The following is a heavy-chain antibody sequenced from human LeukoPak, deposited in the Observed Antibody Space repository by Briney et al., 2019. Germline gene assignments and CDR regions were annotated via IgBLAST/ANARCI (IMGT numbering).Heavy chain of an antibody. J-gene: IGHJ4*02. CDR1: GGSFSGYY. CDR3: ARVIDYDSSGYYLGY. V-gene: IGHV4-34*01. CDR2: INDSGST. Sequence: SETLSLTCAVYGGSFSGYYWSWIRQPPGKGLEWIGEINDSGSTRCSPSLKSRVSISVDTSKNQFSLKLSSVTAADTAVYYCARVIDYDSSGYYLGYWGQGTRVTVSS. D-gene: IGHD3-22*01.